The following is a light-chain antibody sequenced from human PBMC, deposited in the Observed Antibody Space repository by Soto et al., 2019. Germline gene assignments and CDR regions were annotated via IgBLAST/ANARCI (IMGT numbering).Light chain of an antibody. CDR1: SSDIGTYDY. V-gene: IGLV2-8*01. CDR3: CSYGGGSTIV. J-gene: IGLJ1*01. CDR2: EVS. Sequence: QSALTQPPSASGSPGQSVTISCTGTSSDIGTYDYVSWYQHLPDKAPKLIIYEVSKRPSGVPDRFSGSKSGNTASLTVSGLQAEDEGDYYCCSYGGGSTIVFGTGTKVTVL.